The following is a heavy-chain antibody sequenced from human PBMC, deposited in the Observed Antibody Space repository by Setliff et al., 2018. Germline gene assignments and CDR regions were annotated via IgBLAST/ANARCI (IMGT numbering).Heavy chain of an antibody. CDR1: GGSISSSSYY. CDR3: AKKDTAMVPRGNWFDP. CDR2: IYYSGST. J-gene: IGHJ5*02. Sequence: PSETLSLTCTVSGGSISSSSYYWGRIRQPPGKGLEWIGSIYYSGSTYYNPSLKSRVTISVDTSKKKFSLKLSSVTAADTAVYYCAKKDTAMVPRGNWFDPWGQGTLVTVSS. V-gene: IGHV4-39*07. D-gene: IGHD5-18*01.